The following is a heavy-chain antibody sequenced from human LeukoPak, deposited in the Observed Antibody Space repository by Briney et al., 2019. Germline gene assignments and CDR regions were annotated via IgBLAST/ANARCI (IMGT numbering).Heavy chain of an antibody. CDR2: INPNSGGT. V-gene: IGHV1-2*02. D-gene: IGHD5-18*01. Sequence: ASVNVSCKASGYTFTGYYMHWVRQAPGQGLEWMGWINPNSGGTNYAQKFQGRVTMTKDTSISTAYMELSRLRSDDTAVYYCARRRGAAMVLAGAEFDYWGQGTLDTVSS. J-gene: IGHJ4*02. CDR3: ARRRGAAMVLAGAEFDY. CDR1: GYTFTGYY.